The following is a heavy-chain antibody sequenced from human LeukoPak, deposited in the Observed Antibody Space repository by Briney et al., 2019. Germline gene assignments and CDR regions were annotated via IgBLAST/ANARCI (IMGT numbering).Heavy chain of an antibody. V-gene: IGHV3-20*04. CDR2: INWNGGST. J-gene: IGHJ5*02. D-gene: IGHD3-10*01. CDR3: ARAGGDYYGSGSYQSWFDP. CDR1: GFTFDDYG. Sequence: PGGSLRLSCAASGFTFDDYGMSWVRQAPGKGLEWVSGINWNGGSTGYADSVKGRFTISRDNAKNSLYLQMNSLRAEDTALYYCARAGGDYYGSGSYQSWFDPWGQGTLVTVSS.